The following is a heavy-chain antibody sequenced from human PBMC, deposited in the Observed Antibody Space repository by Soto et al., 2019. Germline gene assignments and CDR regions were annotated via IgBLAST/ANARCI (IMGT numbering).Heavy chain of an antibody. CDR2: ISAYNGNT. CDR1: GYTFTRYG. CDR3: ARTGYGSGSNKHY. Sequence: XAVKVSCKASGYTFTRYGSSWVGQARGQGLEWMGWISAYNGNTNYAQKLQGRVTMNTDTYTSKDYMELRSLRSDETAVYYCARTGYGSGSNKHYWGQANLVTVSS. D-gene: IGHD3-10*01. J-gene: IGHJ4*02. V-gene: IGHV1-18*01.